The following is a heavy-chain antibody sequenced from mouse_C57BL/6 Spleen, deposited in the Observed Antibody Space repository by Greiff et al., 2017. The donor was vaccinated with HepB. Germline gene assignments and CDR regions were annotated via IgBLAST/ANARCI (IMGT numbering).Heavy chain of an antibody. CDR2: INYDGSST. J-gene: IGHJ2*01. CDR1: GFTFSDYY. Sequence: EVKLMESEGGLVQPGSSMKLSCTASGFTFSDYYMAWVRQVPEKGLEWVANINYDGSSTYYLDSLKSRFIISRDNAKNILYLQMSSLKSEDTATYYCARDQFYYGSSSYYFDYWGQGTTLTVSS. V-gene: IGHV5-16*01. D-gene: IGHD1-1*01. CDR3: ARDQFYYGSSSYYFDY.